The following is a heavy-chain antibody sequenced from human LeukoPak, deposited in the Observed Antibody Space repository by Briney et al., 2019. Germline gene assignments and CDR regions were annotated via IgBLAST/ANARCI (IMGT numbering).Heavy chain of an antibody. J-gene: IGHJ4*02. D-gene: IGHD5-12*01. Sequence: SVTLSFTSSGATFSSYAISWVRQAPGQRLEWMGGIIPIFGTANYAQKFQGRVTITADESTGTAYMELSSLRSEDTAVYYCARSLDVDIVATTHFDYWGQGTLVTVSS. CDR3: ARSLDVDIVATTHFDY. CDR1: GATFSSYA. CDR2: IIPIFGTA. V-gene: IGHV1-69*13.